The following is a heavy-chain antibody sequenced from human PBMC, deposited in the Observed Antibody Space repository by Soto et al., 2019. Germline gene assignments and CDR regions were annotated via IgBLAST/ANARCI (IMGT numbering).Heavy chain of an antibody. CDR1: GYTFTDYF. D-gene: IGHD3-22*01. V-gene: IGHV1-2*02. CDR3: VKTYDGSGQPSHYFDP. CDR2: INPKSGGT. J-gene: IGHJ5*02. Sequence: ASVKVSCKTSGYTFTDYFIHWVRQAPGQGLEWMGWINPKSGGTNYAQRFQGRVTMTRDTSISTVYMDLSGLRSDDTATYHCVKTYDGSGQPSHYFDPWGQGTPVTVPQ.